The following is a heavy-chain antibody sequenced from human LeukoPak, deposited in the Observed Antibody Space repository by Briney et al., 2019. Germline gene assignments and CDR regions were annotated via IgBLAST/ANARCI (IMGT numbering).Heavy chain of an antibody. CDR3: ARAIVGATSGAFDI. J-gene: IGHJ3*02. CDR2: INPNSGGT. V-gene: IGHV1-2*02. D-gene: IGHD1-26*01. CDR1: GYTFTGYY. Sequence: ASVKVSCKASGYTFTGYYIHWVRQAPGQGLEFMGWINPNSGGTNYAQKFQGRVSMTRDTSISTAYMELSRLRSDDTAVYYCARAIVGATSGAFDIWGQGTMVTVSS.